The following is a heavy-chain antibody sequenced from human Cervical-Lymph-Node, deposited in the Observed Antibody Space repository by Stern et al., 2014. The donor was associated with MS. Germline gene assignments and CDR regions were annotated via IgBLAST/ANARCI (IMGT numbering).Heavy chain of an antibody. Sequence: QVQLVQSGAEVKKPGSSVKVSCKASGGTFSTYAISSVRQAPGQGLEWMGGIIPSFGRANYAPKFQGRVTITAHETTSTAYMELSSLRSEDTAVYYCARGWSYDILTGYSYWGQGTLVTVSS. CDR1: GGTFSTYA. J-gene: IGHJ4*02. CDR2: IIPSFGRA. CDR3: ARGWSYDILTGYSY. V-gene: IGHV1-69*01. D-gene: IGHD3-9*01.